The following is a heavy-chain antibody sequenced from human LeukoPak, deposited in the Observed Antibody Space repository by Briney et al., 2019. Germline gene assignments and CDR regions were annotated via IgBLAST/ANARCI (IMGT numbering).Heavy chain of an antibody. Sequence: SLKVSCKASGFTFTSSAVQWVRQARGQRLEWIGWIVVGSGNTNYAQKFQERVTITRDMSTSTAYMELSSLRSEDTAVYYCAAPAPYYDIGEATDWGQGTLVTVSS. J-gene: IGHJ4*02. CDR2: IVVGSGNT. CDR3: AAPAPYYDIGEATD. CDR1: GFTFTSSA. V-gene: IGHV1-58*01. D-gene: IGHD3-9*01.